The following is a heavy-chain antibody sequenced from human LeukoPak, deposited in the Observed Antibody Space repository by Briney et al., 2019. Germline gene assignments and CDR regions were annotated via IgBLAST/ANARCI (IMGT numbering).Heavy chain of an antibody. Sequence: GGSLRLSCAASGFTFSSYSMNWVRQAPGKGLEWVSSISSSSSYIYYADSVKGRFTISRDNAKNTLYLQMNSLRADDTAVYYCASQQSFHYYYMDVWGKGTTVTASS. V-gene: IGHV3-21*01. CDR2: ISSSSSYI. D-gene: IGHD2/OR15-2a*01. CDR3: ASQQSFHYYYMDV. CDR1: GFTFSSYS. J-gene: IGHJ6*03.